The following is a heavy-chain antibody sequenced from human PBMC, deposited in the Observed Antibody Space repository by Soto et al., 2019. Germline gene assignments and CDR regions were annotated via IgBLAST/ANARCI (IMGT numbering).Heavy chain of an antibody. CDR1: GYTFTGYY. CDR3: SRVDPGETSPFDH. CDR2: INPNSGGT. J-gene: IGHJ4*02. V-gene: IGHV1-2*02. Sequence: ASVKVSCKASGYTFTGYYMHWVRQAPGQGLEWMGWINPNSGGTNYAQKFQGRVTFTRDTSTSTVYMELSGLRSDDTAVYYCSRVDPGETSPFDHWGQGTLVTVSS. D-gene: IGHD3-10*01.